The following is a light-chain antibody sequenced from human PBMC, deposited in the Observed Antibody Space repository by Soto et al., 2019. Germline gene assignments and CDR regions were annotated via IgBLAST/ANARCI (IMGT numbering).Light chain of an antibody. CDR1: QSVSSSY. Sequence: EIVLTQSPGTLSLSPGERATLSCRASQSVSSSYLAWYQQKPGQAPRLLIYGASSRATGIPDRFSGSGSGTDFTLTISRLEPEDFSMYYCLQYGSSPRTFGQGIKVEIK. CDR3: LQYGSSPRT. CDR2: GAS. J-gene: IGKJ1*01. V-gene: IGKV3-20*01.